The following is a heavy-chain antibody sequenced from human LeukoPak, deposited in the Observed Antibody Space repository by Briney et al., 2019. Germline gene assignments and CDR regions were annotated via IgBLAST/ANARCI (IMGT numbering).Heavy chain of an antibody. Sequence: SVKISCKASGYTFTSYGITWVRQAPVQGLEWMGGISAYNGNTNYTQKLQSRVQKSKDTSTAYMELSSMRSDEKAVYYCARSQQNDAIGYYYDSSGYYFYWGQGTLVTVSS. CDR2: ISAYNGNT. D-gene: IGHD3-22*01. J-gene: IGHJ4*02. V-gene: IGHV1-18*01. CDR1: GYTFTSYG. CDR3: ARSQQNDAIGYYYDSSGYYFY.